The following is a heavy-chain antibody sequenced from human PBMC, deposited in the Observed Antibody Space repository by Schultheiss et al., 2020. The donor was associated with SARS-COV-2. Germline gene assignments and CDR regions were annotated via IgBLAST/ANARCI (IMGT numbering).Heavy chain of an antibody. Sequence: GGSLRLSCAASGFTVSSNYMSWIRQAPGKGLEWVSYISSSSSYTNYADSVKGRFTISRDRGKTSLSLQMNNLRDDDTAIYFCARGGRSGSSYYYHYYMDVWGKGTTVTVSS. CDR3: ARGGRSGSSYYYHYYMDV. V-gene: IGHV3-11*05. CDR1: GFTVSSNY. J-gene: IGHJ6*03. CDR2: ISSSSSYT. D-gene: IGHD6-6*01.